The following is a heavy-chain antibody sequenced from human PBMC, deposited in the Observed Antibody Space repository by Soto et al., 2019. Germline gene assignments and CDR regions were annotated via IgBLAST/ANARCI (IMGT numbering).Heavy chain of an antibody. J-gene: IGHJ4*02. CDR2: HHSDST. CDR3: ATHPVGQGGRGY. D-gene: IGHD3-16*01. CDR1: GGSMRGQH. V-gene: IGHV4-4*09. Sequence: QVQLQESGPGLVKPSETLSLTCTVSGGSMRGQHWSWIRQPPGKGLEWIGHHSDSTNYNPSLKSRITISTDTSKNQFSLKLSSVTAADTAVYYCATHPVGQGGRGYWGQGPLVTGPS.